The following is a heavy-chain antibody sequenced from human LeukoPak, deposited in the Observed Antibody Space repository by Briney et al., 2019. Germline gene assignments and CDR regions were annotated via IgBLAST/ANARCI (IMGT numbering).Heavy chain of an antibody. V-gene: IGHV4-59*01. CDR3: ARGVGQLGVPFDY. CDR1: GGSISSYY. D-gene: IGHD6-6*01. Sequence: PSETPSLTCTVSGGSISSYYWSWIRQPPGKGLEWIGYIYYSGSTNYNPSLKSRVTISVDTSKNQFSLKLSSVTAADTAVYYCARGVGQLGVPFDYWGQGTLVTVSS. J-gene: IGHJ4*02. CDR2: IYYSGST.